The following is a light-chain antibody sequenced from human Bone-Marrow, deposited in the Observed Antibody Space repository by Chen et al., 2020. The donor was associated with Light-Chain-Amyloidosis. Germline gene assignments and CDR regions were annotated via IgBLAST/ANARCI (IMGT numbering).Light chain of an antibody. V-gene: IGKV1-5*01. CDR3: QQYNSYPMYT. J-gene: IGKJ2*01. CDR1: QRISTW. Sequence: DLQMTQSPSTLSASVGDRVTITCRASQRISTWLAWYQQKPGKAPKLLIYDASSLESGVPSRFSGRGSGTEFTLTISSLQPDDYATYYCQQYNSYPMYTFGQGTKLEIK. CDR2: DAS.